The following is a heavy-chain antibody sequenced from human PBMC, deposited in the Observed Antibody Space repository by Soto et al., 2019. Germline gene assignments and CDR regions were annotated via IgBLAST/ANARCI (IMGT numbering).Heavy chain of an antibody. CDR2: ISAYNGNT. D-gene: IGHD2-15*01. CDR1: GYTFTSYG. V-gene: IGHV1-18*04. CDR3: ARAEIARYCSGGRCPPSAP. J-gene: IGHJ5*02. Sequence: QVQLVQSGAEVKKPGASVKVSCKASGYTFTSYGISWVRQAPGQGLEWMGWISAYNGNTNYAQKLQGRVTMTTDTSKGRANMAMETLRCTDSAVYCCARAEIARYCSGGRCPPSAPWGQGTLVTVSS.